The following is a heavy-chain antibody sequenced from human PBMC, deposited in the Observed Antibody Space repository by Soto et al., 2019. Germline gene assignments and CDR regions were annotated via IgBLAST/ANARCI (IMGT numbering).Heavy chain of an antibody. CDR1: GFTFSPYW. CDR3: ARGSKTAFDP. V-gene: IGHV3-74*01. CDR2: INAEGNT. J-gene: IGHJ5*02. D-gene: IGHD2-21*02. Sequence: EVQLVESGGGLVQPGGSLRLSCAASGFTFSPYWMHWVRQTPGMGLVWVSRINAEGNTIYADSVKGRFTISRDNAKNMLYLQMTSLRAEDTAVYFCARGSKTAFDPWGQGTLVTVSS.